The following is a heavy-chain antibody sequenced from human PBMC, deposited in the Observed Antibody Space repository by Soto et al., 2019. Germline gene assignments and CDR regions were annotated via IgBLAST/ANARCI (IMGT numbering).Heavy chain of an antibody. CDR3: ARRMNCGGDCYFFQH. Sequence: AVKVSCKASGCTFSSYAISWVRQAPGQGLEWMGGIIPIFGTANYAQKFQGRVTITADESTSTAYMELSSLRSEDTAVYYCARRMNCGGDCYFFQHWGQGTLVTVSS. J-gene: IGHJ1*01. CDR1: GCTFSSYA. V-gene: IGHV1-69*13. CDR2: IIPIFGTA. D-gene: IGHD2-21*02.